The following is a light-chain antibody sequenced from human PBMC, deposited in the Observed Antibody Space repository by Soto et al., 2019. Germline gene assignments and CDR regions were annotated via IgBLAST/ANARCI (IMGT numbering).Light chain of an antibody. CDR3: MQALQSPLT. CDR1: QSLLHSNGYNY. Sequence: DIVMTQSPLSLPVTPGEPASISCRSSQSLLHSNGYNYLDWYLQKPGQSPQLLIYLGSNRASGVPDRFSSSRSGTDFTLKISRVEAEDVGVYYCMQALQSPLTFGGGTKVEIK. V-gene: IGKV2-28*01. J-gene: IGKJ4*01. CDR2: LGS.